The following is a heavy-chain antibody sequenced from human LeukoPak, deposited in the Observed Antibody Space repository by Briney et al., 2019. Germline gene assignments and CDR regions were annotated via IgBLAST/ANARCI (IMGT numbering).Heavy chain of an antibody. CDR2: ISGSGGST. V-gene: IGHV3-23*01. J-gene: IGHJ5*02. CDR3: AKDFLLWFGEVPWFDP. CDR1: GFTFSSYA. Sequence: GGSLRLSCAASGFTFSSYAMSWVRQAPGKGLEWVSAISGSGGSTYYADSVKGRFTISRDNSKNTLYLQMNGLRAEDTAVYYCAKDFLLWFGEVPWFDPWGQGTLVTVSS. D-gene: IGHD3-10*01.